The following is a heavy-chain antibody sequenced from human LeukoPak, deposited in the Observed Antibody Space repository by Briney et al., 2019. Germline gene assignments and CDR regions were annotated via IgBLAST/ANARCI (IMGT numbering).Heavy chain of an antibody. J-gene: IGHJ5*02. D-gene: IGHD3-22*01. CDR3: ARGDYYDSSGYYYPRWFDP. V-gene: IGHV1-8*03. CDR2: MNPNSGNT. Sequence: ASVKVSCKASGYTFTSYDINWVRQATGQGLEWMGWMNPNSGNTGYAQKFQGRVTITRNTSISTAYMELSSVRSEDTAVYYCARGDYYDSSGYYYPRWFDPWGQGTLVTVSS. CDR1: GYTFTSYD.